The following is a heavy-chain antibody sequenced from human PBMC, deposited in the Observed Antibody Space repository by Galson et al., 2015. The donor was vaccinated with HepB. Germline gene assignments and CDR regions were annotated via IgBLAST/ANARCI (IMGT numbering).Heavy chain of an antibody. D-gene: IGHD3-22*01. Sequence: LRLSCAASGFTFSSYAMHWVRQAPGKGLEWVAVISYDGSNKYYADSVKGRFTISRDNSKNTLYLQMNSLRAEDTAVYYCARDDGLYYYDSSGYYSNTDAEYFQHWGQGTLVTVSS. CDR3: ARDDGLYYYDSSGYYSNTDAEYFQH. J-gene: IGHJ1*01. V-gene: IGHV3-30-3*01. CDR2: ISYDGSNK. CDR1: GFTFSSYA.